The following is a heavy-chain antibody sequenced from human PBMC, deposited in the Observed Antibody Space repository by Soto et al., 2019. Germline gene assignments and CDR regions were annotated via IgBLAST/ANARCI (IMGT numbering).Heavy chain of an antibody. CDR1: GYTFTSYD. V-gene: IGHV1-8*01. J-gene: IGHJ5*01. CDR3: ARGLGHQYYCNHANWFDS. CDR2: MNPNSGNT. D-gene: IGHD4-4*01. Sequence: QVQLVQSGAEVKKPGASVKVSCKASGYTFTSYDINWVRQATGQGLEWMGWMNPNSGNTGYAPKFQGRVPRTGNTSLSTAYMELSSLRSEDAAVYYCARGLGHQYYCNHANWFDSWGQGRLVALSS.